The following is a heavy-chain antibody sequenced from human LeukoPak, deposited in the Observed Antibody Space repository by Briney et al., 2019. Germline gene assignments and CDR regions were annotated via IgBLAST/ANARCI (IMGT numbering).Heavy chain of an antibody. D-gene: IGHD2-21*02. J-gene: IGHJ4*02. Sequence: GGSLRLSCAASGFTFDDYAMHWVRQAPGKGLEWVSLISGDGGSTYYADSVKGRFTISRDNSKNSLYLQMNSLRTEDTALYYCANDMVGTSAASLDYWGQGTLVTVSS. V-gene: IGHV3-43*02. CDR2: ISGDGGST. CDR3: ANDMVGTSAASLDY. CDR1: GFTFDDYA.